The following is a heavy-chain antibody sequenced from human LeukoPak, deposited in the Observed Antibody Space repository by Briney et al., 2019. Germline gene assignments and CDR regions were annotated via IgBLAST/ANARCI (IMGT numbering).Heavy chain of an antibody. CDR1: GYTFTGYY. J-gene: IGHJ4*02. Sequence: ASVKVSCKASGYTFTGYYIHWVRQAPGQGLEWMGWINPNSGGTNYAQKFQGRVTMTRDTSISTAYMELSRLRSDDTAVYYCAREDSSGWVYFDYWGQGTLVTVSS. V-gene: IGHV1-2*02. CDR2: INPNSGGT. D-gene: IGHD6-19*01. CDR3: AREDSSGWVYFDY.